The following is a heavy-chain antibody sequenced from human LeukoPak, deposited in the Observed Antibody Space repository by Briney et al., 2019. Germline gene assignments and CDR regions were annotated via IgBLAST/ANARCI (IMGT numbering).Heavy chain of an antibody. CDR1: GGSISSGGYS. J-gene: IGHJ5*02. V-gene: IGHV4-30-4*07. CDR3: ARRKHIDYGDPGQNWFDP. D-gene: IGHD4-17*01. Sequence: PSETLSLTCAVSGGSISSGGYSWSWIRQPPGKGLEWIGYIYYSGSTYYNPSLKSRVTISVDTSKNQFSLKLSSVTAADTAVYYCARRKHIDYGDPGQNWFDPWGQGTLVTVSS. CDR2: IYYSGST.